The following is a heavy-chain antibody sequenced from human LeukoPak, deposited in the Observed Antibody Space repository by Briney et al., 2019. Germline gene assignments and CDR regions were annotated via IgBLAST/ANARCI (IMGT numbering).Heavy chain of an antibody. D-gene: IGHD2-21*01. CDR3: ARDRRGYSVFDY. CDR1: GFTFDDNG. CDR2: IDWNGGST. V-gene: IGHV3-20*04. Sequence: GGSLRLSCAASGFTFDDNGMTWVRQAPGKGLEWVSSIDWNGGSTGYADSVKGRFTISRDNAKSSLYLQMNSLRAEDTALYYCARDRRGYSVFDYWGQGTLATVSS. J-gene: IGHJ4*02.